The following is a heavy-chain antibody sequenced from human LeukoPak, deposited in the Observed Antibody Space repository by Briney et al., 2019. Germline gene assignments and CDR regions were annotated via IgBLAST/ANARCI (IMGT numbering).Heavy chain of an antibody. CDR1: GDVFTGSF. V-gene: IGHV1-2*02. J-gene: IGHJ4*02. CDR2: VSSNTGDT. CDR3: ARADPVAY. Sequence: GASVKVSCKASGDVFTGSFIHWVRQAPGQGLEWMGWVSSNTGDTKFSQKFQGRVTMTRDTSINTAYMELSSLRSDDTAIYYCARADPVAYWSQGTPVTVSS.